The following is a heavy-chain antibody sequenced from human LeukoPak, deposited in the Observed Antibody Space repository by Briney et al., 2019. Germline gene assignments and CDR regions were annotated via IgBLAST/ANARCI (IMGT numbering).Heavy chain of an antibody. Sequence: GGSLRLSCAASGFIFSDYWMSWVRQAPGKGLEWVANTKHDGSAKYYVDSVKGRFTISRDNAKNSLYLQMNSLRAEDRAMYYCAREQALQSCLPWGQGTLVTVSS. CDR2: TKHDGSAK. J-gene: IGHJ5*02. CDR3: AREQALQSCLP. V-gene: IGHV3-7*01. D-gene: IGHD4-11*01. CDR1: GFIFSDYW.